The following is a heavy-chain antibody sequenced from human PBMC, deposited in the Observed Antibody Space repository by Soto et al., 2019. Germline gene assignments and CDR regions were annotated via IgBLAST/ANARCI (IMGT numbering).Heavy chain of an antibody. CDR2: VYYSGRT. CDR3: ASTKDYSSSLDY. D-gene: IGHD6-6*01. Sequence: SETLSLTCTVSGGSISSGGYYWGWIRQHPGKGLEWIGCVYYSGRTYYNPSLKSRMTISVDTSKKHFSLKLTSVTAADTAMYYCASTKDYSSSLDYWGQGSLVTVSS. V-gene: IGHV4-31*03. J-gene: IGHJ4*02. CDR1: GGSISSGGYY.